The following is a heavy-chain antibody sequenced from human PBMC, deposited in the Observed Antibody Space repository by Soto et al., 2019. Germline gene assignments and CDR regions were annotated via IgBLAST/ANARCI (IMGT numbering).Heavy chain of an antibody. CDR1: GGTFSSYA. CDR3: ASRITGVWSPFDY. CDR2: IIPIFGTA. J-gene: IGHJ4*02. D-gene: IGHD3-10*01. Sequence: GASVKVSCKASGGTFSSYAISWVRQAPGQGLEWMGGIIPIFGTANYAQKFQGRVTITADESTSTAYMELSSLRSEDTAVYYCASRITGVWSPFDYWGQGTLVTVSS. V-gene: IGHV1-69*13.